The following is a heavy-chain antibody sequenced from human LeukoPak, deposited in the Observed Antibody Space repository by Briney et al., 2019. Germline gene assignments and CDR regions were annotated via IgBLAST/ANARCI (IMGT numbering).Heavy chain of an antibody. CDR1: GGSISGYY. Sequence: PSQTLSLTCAVSGGSISGYYWGWIRQPAGKGLEWIGRIYSSGSTNYNPSLKSRVTMSVDTSKNQFSLKLNSVTAADTAVYYCARGGSEDSPYYFDYWGQGTLVTVSS. V-gene: IGHV4-4*07. J-gene: IGHJ4*02. D-gene: IGHD3-16*01. CDR3: ARGGSEDSPYYFDY. CDR2: IYSSGST.